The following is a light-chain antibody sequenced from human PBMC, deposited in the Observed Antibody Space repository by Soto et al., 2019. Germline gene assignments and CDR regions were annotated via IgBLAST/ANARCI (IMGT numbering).Light chain of an antibody. J-gene: IGLJ1*01. V-gene: IGLV2-14*01. Sequence: ALTQPASVAGSPGQSLTIFCTKTSIDIAPYNSVSWYQQHPGKAPKLIIYEVSYRPSGISNRFSGSKSGNTASLTISGLQAEDEADYYCSSYTSSTNYVFGTGAKVTVL. CDR3: SSYTSSTNYV. CDR1: SIDIAPYNS. CDR2: EVS.